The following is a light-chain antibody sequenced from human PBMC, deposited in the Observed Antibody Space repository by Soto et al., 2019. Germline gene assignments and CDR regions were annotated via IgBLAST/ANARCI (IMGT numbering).Light chain of an antibody. J-gene: IGKJ1*01. Sequence: ELVLTQSPGPLSLSPGERATLSCRASQSVGSSFLAWFQHKPGQAPRLLIYGASSRATGIQDRFSGSGSGTDFTLTISRLEPEDFAVYYCHQYGSSQTFGQGTKVDIK. V-gene: IGKV3-20*01. CDR3: HQYGSSQT. CDR1: QSVGSSF. CDR2: GAS.